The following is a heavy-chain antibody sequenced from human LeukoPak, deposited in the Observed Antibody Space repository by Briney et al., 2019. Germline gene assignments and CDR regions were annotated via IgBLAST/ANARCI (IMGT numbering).Heavy chain of an antibody. Sequence: PGESLRLSCAASGFTFSSYAMSWVRQPPGKGLEWVSAISGRGGSTYYADSVTGRFTISRDNSKNKLYLQMNSRRAEDTAVYYCAKGNEWLRFVFLDYWGQGTLVTVSS. CDR2: ISGRGGST. CDR3: AKGNEWLRFVFLDY. V-gene: IGHV3-23*01. J-gene: IGHJ4*02. CDR1: GFTFSSYA. D-gene: IGHD5-12*01.